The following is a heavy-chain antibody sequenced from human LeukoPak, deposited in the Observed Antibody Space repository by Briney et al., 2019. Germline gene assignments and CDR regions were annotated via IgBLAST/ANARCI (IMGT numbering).Heavy chain of an antibody. CDR3: ARDEYYYDSSGYFQFDY. CDR2: IYSGGST. Sequence: PGGSLRLSCAASGFTVSSNYMSWVRQAPGKGLEWVSVIYSGGSTYYADSVKGRFTISRDNSKNTLYLQMNSLRAEDTAVYYCARDEYYYDSSGYFQFDYWGQGTLVTVSS. V-gene: IGHV3-66*01. J-gene: IGHJ4*02. D-gene: IGHD3-22*01. CDR1: GFTVSSNY.